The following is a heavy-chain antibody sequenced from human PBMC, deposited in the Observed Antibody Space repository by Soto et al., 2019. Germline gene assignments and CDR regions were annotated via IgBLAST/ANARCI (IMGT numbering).Heavy chain of an antibody. V-gene: IGHV4-34*01. Sequence: QVQVQQWGAGLLKPSETLSLTCAVYGGSFSENRWSWIRQPPGKGLEWIGEIQNTGGTNYSPSLKSRVTISVDRSKNQLSLSLTSVSAADTAVYYCARSRNLDVWGQGTTVIVSS. J-gene: IGHJ6*02. CDR3: ARSRNLDV. D-gene: IGHD1-1*01. CDR1: GGSFSENR. CDR2: IQNTGGT.